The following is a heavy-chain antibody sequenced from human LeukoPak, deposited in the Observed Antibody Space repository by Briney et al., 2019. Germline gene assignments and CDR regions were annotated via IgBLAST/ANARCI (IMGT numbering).Heavy chain of an antibody. J-gene: IGHJ5*02. D-gene: IGHD3-10*01. CDR1: GGSFSGYY. V-gene: IGHV4-34*01. CDR3: ARLLLWFGEFPNWFDP. CDR2: INHSGST. Sequence: SETLSLTCAVYGGSFSGYYWSWIRQPPGKGLEWIGEINHSGSTNYNPSLKSRVTISVDTSKNQFSLKLSSVTAADTAVYYCARLLLWFGEFPNWFDPWGQGTPVTVSS.